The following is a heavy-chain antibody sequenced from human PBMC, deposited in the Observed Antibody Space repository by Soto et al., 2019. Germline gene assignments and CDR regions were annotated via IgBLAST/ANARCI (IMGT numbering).Heavy chain of an antibody. CDR3: AREKNGGNSVEY. CDR2: IYHSGST. D-gene: IGHD2-21*02. J-gene: IGHJ4*02. Sequence: SETLSLTCAVSGYSISSGYYWGWIRQPPGKGLEWIGSIYHSGSTYYNPSLRSRVTISVDTSKNQFSLKLSSVAAADTAVYYCAREKNGGNSVEYWGQGTLVTVSS. V-gene: IGHV4-38-2*01. CDR1: GYSISSGYY.